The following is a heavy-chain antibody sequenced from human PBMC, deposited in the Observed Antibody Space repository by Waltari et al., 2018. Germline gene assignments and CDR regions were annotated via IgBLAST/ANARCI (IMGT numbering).Heavy chain of an antibody. Sequence: QVQLVESGGGVVQPGGSLRLSCAASGFTFSRYGMHWVRQAPGKGLEWVAFIRYDGSNKYYADSVKGRFTISRDNSKNTLYLQMNSLRAEDTAVYYCVKEGRLSGYDVYYFDYWGQGTLVTVSS. D-gene: IGHD5-12*01. CDR1: GFTFSRYG. CDR3: VKEGRLSGYDVYYFDY. J-gene: IGHJ4*02. CDR2: IRYDGSNK. V-gene: IGHV3-30*02.